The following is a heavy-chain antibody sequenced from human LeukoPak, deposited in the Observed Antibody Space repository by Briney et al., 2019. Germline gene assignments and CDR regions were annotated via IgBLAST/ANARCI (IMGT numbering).Heavy chain of an antibody. CDR3: ARRKVAAGTGRWFDP. D-gene: IGHD3-10*01. V-gene: IGHV4-34*01. CDR2: INHSGST. CDR1: GGSFSGYY. Sequence: SETLSLTCAVYGGSFSGYYWSWIRQPPGKGLEWIGEINHSGSTNYNPSLKSRVTISVDTSKNQFSLKLSSVTAADTAVYFCARRKVAAGTGRWFDPWGQGTLVTVSS. J-gene: IGHJ5*02.